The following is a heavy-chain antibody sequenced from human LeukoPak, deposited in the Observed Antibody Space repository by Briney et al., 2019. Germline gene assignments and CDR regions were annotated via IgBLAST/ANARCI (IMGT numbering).Heavy chain of an antibody. D-gene: IGHD4-17*01. CDR1: GGSIKSNNW. J-gene: IGHJ4*02. CDR2: INHIGNT. Sequence: PSGTLSLTCAVSGGSIKSNNWWSWIRQPPGKGPEYIGEINHIGNTGYNPSLKSRVTISVDTSKNQFSLNLYSVTAADTAVYYCARKTVTTGVDYWGQGTLVTVSA. CDR3: ARKTVTTGVDY. V-gene: IGHV4-4*02.